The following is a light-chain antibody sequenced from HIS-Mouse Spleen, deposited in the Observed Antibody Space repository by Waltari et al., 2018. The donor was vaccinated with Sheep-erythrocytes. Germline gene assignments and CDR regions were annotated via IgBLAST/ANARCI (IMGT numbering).Light chain of an antibody. V-gene: IGLV2-11*01. Sequence: QSALTQPSSVSGSPAQSLTIPCPATSRHVSISPLASWYQQHPGKAPKLMIYDVSKRPSGVPDRFSGSKSGNTASLTISGLQAEDEADYYCCSYAGSYNHVFGTGTKVTVL. CDR3: CSYAGSYNHV. CDR1: SRHVSISPL. CDR2: DVS. J-gene: IGLJ1*01.